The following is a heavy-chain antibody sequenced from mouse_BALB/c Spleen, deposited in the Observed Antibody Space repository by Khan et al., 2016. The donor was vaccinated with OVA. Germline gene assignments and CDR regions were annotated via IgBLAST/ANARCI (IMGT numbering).Heavy chain of an antibody. D-gene: IGHD1-1*01. CDR3: ARKNDYGYAVDY. V-gene: IGHV3-2*02. Sequence: EVQLQESGPGLVKPSQSLSLTCTVTGYSITTNYAWDWIRQFPGNKLEWMGYISYSGSTSYNPSLKSRISITRDTSKNQFVLQLNSVTTEDTATYYCARKNDYGYAVDYWGQGTSVTVSS. CDR2: ISYSGST. CDR1: GYSITTNYA. J-gene: IGHJ4*01.